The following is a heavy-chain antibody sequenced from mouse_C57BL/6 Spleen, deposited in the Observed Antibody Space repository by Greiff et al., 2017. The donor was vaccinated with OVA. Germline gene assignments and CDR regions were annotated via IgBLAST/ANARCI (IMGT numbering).Heavy chain of an antibody. Sequence: LQESGPELVKPGASVKISCKASGYAFSSSWMNWVKQRPEKGLEWIGRIYPGDGDTNYNGKFKGKATLTADKSSSTAYMQLSSLTSEDSAVYFCDYGFAYWGQGTLVTVSA. CDR1: GYAFSSSW. CDR3: DYGFAY. CDR2: IYPGDGDT. J-gene: IGHJ3*01. D-gene: IGHD2-4*01. V-gene: IGHV1-82*01.